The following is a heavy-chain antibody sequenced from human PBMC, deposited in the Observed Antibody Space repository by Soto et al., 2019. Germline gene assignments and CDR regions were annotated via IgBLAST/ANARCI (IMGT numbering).Heavy chain of an antibody. CDR2: IKEDGSQK. Sequence: EVQLVESGGGLVQPGGSLRLSCAASGFSFSMYWMSWVRQAPGKGLEWVANIKEDGSQKYYVDSVKGRFTISRDNAKNSLYLQMNSLRAEDTAVYYCARQQVGYRVTDYWGQGTLVTVSS. V-gene: IGHV3-7*01. CDR1: GFSFSMYW. CDR3: ARQQVGYRVTDY. D-gene: IGHD1-26*01. J-gene: IGHJ4*02.